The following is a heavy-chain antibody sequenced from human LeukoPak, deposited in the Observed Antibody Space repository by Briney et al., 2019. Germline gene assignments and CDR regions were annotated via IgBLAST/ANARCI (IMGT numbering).Heavy chain of an antibody. CDR1: GASVRNYY. Sequence: PSETLSLTCTVSGASVRNYYWSWIRQPPGKGLEWIGYFSYSGSTNYNPSLKSRVTISVDTSKNQFSLKLSSVTAADTAVYYCARGPLDSGYTYFDYWGQGTLVSVAS. CDR2: FSYSGST. V-gene: IGHV4-59*02. D-gene: IGHD5-12*01. CDR3: ARGPLDSGYTYFDY. J-gene: IGHJ4*02.